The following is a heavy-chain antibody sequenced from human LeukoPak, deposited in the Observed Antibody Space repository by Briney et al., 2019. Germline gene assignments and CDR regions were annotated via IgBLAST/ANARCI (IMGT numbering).Heavy chain of an antibody. Sequence: LETLSLTCSVSGTSITHYFWSWIRQSAGQRLEWIGRISTHGTTTYNPSLNSRVTMSRDTSGSQVSLKLSSVTAADTAIYFCARDVTGTTNAFDIWAKGEWSPSLQ. J-gene: IGHJ3*02. V-gene: IGHV4-4*07. CDR1: GTSITHYF. D-gene: IGHD1-20*01. CDR3: ARDVTGTTNAFDI. CDR2: ISTHGTT.